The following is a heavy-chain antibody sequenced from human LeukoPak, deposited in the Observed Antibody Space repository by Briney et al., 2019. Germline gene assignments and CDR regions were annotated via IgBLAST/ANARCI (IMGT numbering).Heavy chain of an antibody. V-gene: IGHV4-30-2*01. J-gene: IGHJ4*02. CDR3: ASSYDSSGYYPPRLDY. Sequence: SQTLPLTCAVSGGSISSGGYSWSWIRQPPGKGLEWIGYIYHSGSTYYNPSLKSRVTISVDRSKNQFSLKLSSVTAADTAVYYCASSYDSSGYYPPRLDYWGQGTLVTVSS. CDR2: IYHSGST. CDR1: GGSISSGGYS. D-gene: IGHD3-22*01.